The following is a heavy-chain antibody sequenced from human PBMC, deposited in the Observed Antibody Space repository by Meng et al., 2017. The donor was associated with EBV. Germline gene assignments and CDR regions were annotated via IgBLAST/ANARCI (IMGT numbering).Heavy chain of an antibody. J-gene: IGHJ4*02. D-gene: IGHD6-19*01. CDR1: GYTFTGYY. CDR3: ARVGIAVAGTGDY. V-gene: IGHV1-2*06. CDR2: INPNSGGT. Sequence: QVHVVEFGAEVKKPGASGKVACKASGYTFTGYYMHWVRQAPGQGLEWMGRINPNSGGTNYAQKFQGRVTMTRDTSISTAYMELSRLRSDDTAVYYCARVGIAVAGTGDYWGQGTLVTVSS.